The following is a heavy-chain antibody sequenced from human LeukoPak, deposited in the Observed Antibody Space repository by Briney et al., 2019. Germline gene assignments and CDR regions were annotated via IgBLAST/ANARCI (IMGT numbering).Heavy chain of an antibody. D-gene: IGHD2-2*01. J-gene: IGHJ6*03. Sequence: PGGSLRLSCAASGFTFSSYSMNWVRQAPGKGLEWVSYISSSSSTIYYADSVKGRFTISRDNAKNSLYLQMNSLRAEDTAVYYCARDHRGYQLPQLNYYYYMDVWGKGTTVTVSS. CDR3: ARDHRGYQLPQLNYYYYMDV. V-gene: IGHV3-48*01. CDR2: ISSSSSTI. CDR1: GFTFSSYS.